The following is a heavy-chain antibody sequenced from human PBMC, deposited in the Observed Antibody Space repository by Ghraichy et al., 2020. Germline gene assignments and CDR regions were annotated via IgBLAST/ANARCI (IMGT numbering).Heavy chain of an antibody. J-gene: IGHJ5*02. CDR1: GYTFTGYY. V-gene: IGHV1-2*02. Sequence: ASVKVACKASGYTFTGYYMHWVRQAPGQGLEWMGWINPNSGGTNYAQKFQGRVTMTTDTSISTAYMELSRLRSDDTAVYYCARDLMYYDILTGYGRVRGWFDPLGQGTLVTVSS. CDR2: INPNSGGT. D-gene: IGHD3-9*01. CDR3: ARDLMYYDILTGYGRVRGWFDP.